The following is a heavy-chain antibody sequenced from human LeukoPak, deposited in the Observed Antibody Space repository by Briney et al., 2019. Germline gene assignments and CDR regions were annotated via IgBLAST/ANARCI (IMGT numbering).Heavy chain of an antibody. Sequence: PSETLSLTCGVSGGSVSGYYWSWLRQSPGKGLEWIGEITRYGNTNYNPSLKSRVIISKDTSKSQISLTLISLTAADTAVYFCARLDQLIVDYWYFDLWGRGTQVTVSS. CDR2: ITRYGNT. V-gene: IGHV4-34*01. J-gene: IGHJ2*01. D-gene: IGHD2-21*01. CDR3: ARLDQLIVDYWYFDL. CDR1: GGSVSGYY.